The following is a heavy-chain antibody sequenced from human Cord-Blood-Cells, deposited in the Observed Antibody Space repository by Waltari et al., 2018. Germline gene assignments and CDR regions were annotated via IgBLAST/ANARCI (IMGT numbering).Heavy chain of an antibody. CDR2: INHSGST. V-gene: IGHV4-34*01. D-gene: IGHD1-26*01. CDR3: ASRWDAFDI. J-gene: IGHJ3*02. Sequence: QVQLQQWGAGLLKPSATLSLACAVHGGSFRGYYWSWIRQPPGKGLEWIGEINHSGSTNYNPSLKSRVTISVDTSKNQFSLKLSSVTAADTAVYYCASRWDAFDIWGQGTMVTVSS. CDR1: GGSFRGYY.